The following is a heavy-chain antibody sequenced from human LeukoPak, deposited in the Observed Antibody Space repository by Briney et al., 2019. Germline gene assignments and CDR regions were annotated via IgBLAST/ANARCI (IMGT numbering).Heavy chain of an antibody. Sequence: SVKVSCKASGGTFSSYAISWVRQAPGQGLEWMGRIIPILSIANYAQKFQGRVTITADKSTSTAYMELSSLRSEDTAVYYCAMDGYSYYFDYWGQGTLVTVSS. CDR2: IIPILSIA. D-gene: IGHD5-24*01. J-gene: IGHJ4*02. CDR1: GGTFSSYA. V-gene: IGHV1-69*04. CDR3: AMDGYSYYFDY.